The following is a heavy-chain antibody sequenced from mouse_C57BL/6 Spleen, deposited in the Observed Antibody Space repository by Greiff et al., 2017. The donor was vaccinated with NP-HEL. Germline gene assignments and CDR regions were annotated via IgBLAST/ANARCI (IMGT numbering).Heavy chain of an antibody. D-gene: IGHD1-1*01. Sequence: VQLQQSGAELVKPGASVKISCKASGYAFSSYWMNWVKQRPGKGLEWIGQIYPGDGDTNYNGKFKGKATLTADKSSSTAYMQLSSLTSEDSAVYFCARGDYYGSSSRWGQGTTLTVSS. CDR3: ARGDYYGSSSR. CDR2: IYPGDGDT. J-gene: IGHJ2*01. V-gene: IGHV1-80*01. CDR1: GYAFSSYW.